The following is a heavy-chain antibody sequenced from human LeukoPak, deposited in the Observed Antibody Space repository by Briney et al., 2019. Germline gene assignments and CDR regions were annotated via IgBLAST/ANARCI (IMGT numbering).Heavy chain of an antibody. CDR2: IHPNSGKT. D-gene: IGHD4-23*01. Sequence: GASVKVSCKASGYTFRSYEINWVRQAPGQGLEWVGWIHPNSGKTGYAQKFQGRVTMTRDTSTETAFMELSSLKFDDTAVFYCARGHYVGNRYFDIWGQGTLVTVSS. J-gene: IGHJ4*02. CDR1: GYTFRSYE. CDR3: ARGHYVGNRYFDI. V-gene: IGHV1-8*01.